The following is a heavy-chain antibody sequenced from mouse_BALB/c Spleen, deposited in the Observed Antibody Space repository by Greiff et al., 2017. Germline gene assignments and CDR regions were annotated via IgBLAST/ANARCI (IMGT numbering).Heavy chain of an antibody. V-gene: IGHV14-3*02. CDR1: GFNIKDTY. J-gene: IGHJ2*01. Sequence: VHVKQSGAELVKPGASVKLSCTASGFNIKDTYMHWVKQRPEQGLEWIGRIDPANGNTKYDPKFQGKATITADTSSNTAYLQLSSLTSEDTAVYYCASLWDNYFDYWGQGTTLTVSS. D-gene: IGHD4-1*01. CDR2: IDPANGNT. CDR3: ASLWDNYFDY.